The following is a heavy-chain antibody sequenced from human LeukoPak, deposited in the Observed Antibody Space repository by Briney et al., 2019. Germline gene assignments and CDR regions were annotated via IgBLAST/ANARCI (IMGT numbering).Heavy chain of an antibody. CDR2: IYYSGCT. Sequence: NRSDPQSLTCTVSGGSISSYYWSWLRQPPGKALEWLGYIYYSGCTNYNPSLKSRVTISVDTSKNQFSMKLSSETAADTAVNYCARDERSSSWYLRPKYFQHWGQGTLVTVSS. CDR1: GGSISSYY. V-gene: IGHV4-59*01. D-gene: IGHD6-13*01. J-gene: IGHJ1*01. CDR3: ARDERSSSWYLRPKYFQH.